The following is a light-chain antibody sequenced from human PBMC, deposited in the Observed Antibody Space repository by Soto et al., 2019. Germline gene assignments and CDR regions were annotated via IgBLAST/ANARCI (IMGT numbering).Light chain of an antibody. CDR1: QSVSSNY. V-gene: IGKV3-20*01. Sequence: EIVLTQSPGTLSLSPGERATLSCRASQSVSSNYLAWYQQKPGQAPRLLIYGASSRATGIPDRFSGSGSATDFTLTISRLEPEDFAVYYCQQYGTPPPLTFGGGTKVEIK. CDR2: GAS. CDR3: QQYGTPPPLT. J-gene: IGKJ4*01.